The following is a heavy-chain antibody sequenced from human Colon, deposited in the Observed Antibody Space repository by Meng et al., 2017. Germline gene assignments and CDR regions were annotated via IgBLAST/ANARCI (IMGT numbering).Heavy chain of an antibody. Sequence: SETLSLTCAVYGGSFSGYYWSWIRQPPGNGLEWIGEINHRGSTNYHPSLKSRVTISVDASKNQFSLKLSSMSAADTAVYYCARGRNWANFDYWGQGTLVTVSS. CDR1: GGSFSGYY. CDR3: ARGRNWANFDY. V-gene: IGHV4-34*01. D-gene: IGHD7-27*01. J-gene: IGHJ4*02. CDR2: INHRGST.